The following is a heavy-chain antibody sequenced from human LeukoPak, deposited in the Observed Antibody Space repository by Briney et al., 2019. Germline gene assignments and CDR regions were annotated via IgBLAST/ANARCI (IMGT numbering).Heavy chain of an antibody. CDR2: INTYNGNT. J-gene: IGHJ3*02. V-gene: IGHV1-18*01. D-gene: IGHD7-27*01. CDR1: GYTFTNYG. Sequence: GASVKVSFKASGYTFTNYGIIWARQAPGQGLEWMGWINTYNGNTNYAQNLQGRVTMTTDTSTSTAYMELRSLRSDDTAVYYCARDRLGAGDAFDIWGQGTMVTVSS. CDR3: ARDRLGAGDAFDI.